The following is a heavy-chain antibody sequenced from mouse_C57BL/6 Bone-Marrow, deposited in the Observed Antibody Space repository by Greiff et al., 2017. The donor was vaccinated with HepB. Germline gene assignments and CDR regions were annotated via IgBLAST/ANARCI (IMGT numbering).Heavy chain of an antibody. J-gene: IGHJ2*01. CDR1: GYTFTSYW. D-gene: IGHD1-1*01. Sequence: VQVVESGAELAKPGASVKLSCKASGYTFTSYWMHWVKQRPGQGLEWIGYINPSSGYTKYNQKFKDKATLTADKSSSTAYMQLSSLTYEDSAVYYCERVVANGDFDYWGQGTTLTVSS. V-gene: IGHV1-7*01. CDR3: ERVVANGDFDY. CDR2: INPSSGYT.